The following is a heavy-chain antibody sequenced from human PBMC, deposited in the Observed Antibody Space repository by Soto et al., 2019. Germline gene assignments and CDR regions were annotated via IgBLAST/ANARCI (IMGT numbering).Heavy chain of an antibody. CDR2: ISYDGRQK. D-gene: IGHD1-26*01. CDR3: AKDTSGDY. V-gene: IGHV3-30*18. J-gene: IGHJ4*02. CDR1: GFTFSTYG. Sequence: QVQLVESGGGVVQPGRSLRLSCAASGFTFSTYGMHWVRQAPGKGLEWVAIISYDGRQKYYADSVKGRFTISRDNSKNTLYLQMNSLRAEDTAVYHCAKDTSGDYWGQGTLVTVSS.